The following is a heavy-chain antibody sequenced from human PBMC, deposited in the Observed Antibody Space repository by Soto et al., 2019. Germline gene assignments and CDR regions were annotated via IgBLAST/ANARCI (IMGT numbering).Heavy chain of an antibody. CDR1: GFTFSSYS. CDR3: ARGVRDSSSGYYYYYGMDV. Sequence: EVQLVESGGGLVKPGGSLRLSCAASGFTFSSYSMNWVRQAPGKGLEWVSSISSSSSYIYYADSVKGRFTISRDNAKNSLYLQMNSLRAEDTAVYYCARGVRDSSSGYYYYYGMDVWGQGTTVTVSS. V-gene: IGHV3-21*01. CDR2: ISSSSSYI. D-gene: IGHD6-6*01. J-gene: IGHJ6*02.